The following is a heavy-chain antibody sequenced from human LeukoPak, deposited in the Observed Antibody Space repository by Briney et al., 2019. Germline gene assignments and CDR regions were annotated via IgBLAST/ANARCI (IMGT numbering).Heavy chain of an antibody. CDR1: GYTFTTYF. V-gene: IGHV1-2*02. CDR3: ARVAGKMSGYDSDY. D-gene: IGHD5-12*01. Sequence: ASVKVSCKASGYTFTTYFMHWVRQAPGQGLEWMGWINPNSGGTNYAQKFQGRVTMTRDTSISTAYMELSRLRSDDTAVYYCARVAGKMSGYDSDYWGQGTLVTVSS. J-gene: IGHJ4*02. CDR2: INPNSGGT.